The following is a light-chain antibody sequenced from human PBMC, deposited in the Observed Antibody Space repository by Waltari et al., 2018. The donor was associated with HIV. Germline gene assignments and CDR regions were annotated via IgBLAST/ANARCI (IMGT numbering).Light chain of an antibody. Sequence: EIVLTQSPGILSLSPGERATLSCRASQNVRSNYVAWYQQKPGQAPRLLIYVTDRRADGIPDRFSGSGSGTDFTLTISSLEPEDFAIYYCQQYGGSPRTFGQGTKVEVK. CDR1: QNVRSNY. CDR3: QQYGGSPRT. J-gene: IGKJ1*01. CDR2: VTD. V-gene: IGKV3-20*01.